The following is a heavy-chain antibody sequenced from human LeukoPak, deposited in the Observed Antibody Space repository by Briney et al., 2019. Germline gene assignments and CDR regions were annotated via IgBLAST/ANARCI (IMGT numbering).Heavy chain of an antibody. CDR3: ASPRSGSLGD. D-gene: IGHD3-10*01. V-gene: IGHV1-18*01. CDR1: GYSFTDYA. CDR2: ISASNGNT. J-gene: IGHJ4*02. Sequence: ASVKVSCKTSGYSFTDYAITWVRQVRGQGLQWVGWISASNGNTDYAQSFQGRATMTTDTSTSTAYMELSSLRAEDTAVYYCASPRSGSLGDWGQGTLVTVSS.